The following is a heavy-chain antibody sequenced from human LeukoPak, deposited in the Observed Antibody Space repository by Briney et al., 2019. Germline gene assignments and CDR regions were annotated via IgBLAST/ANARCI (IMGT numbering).Heavy chain of an antibody. J-gene: IGHJ4*02. D-gene: IGHD3-22*01. Sequence: SETLSLTCTVSGGSISSGDYYWSWIRQPPGKGLEWIGYIYYGGSTYYNPSLKSRVTISVDTSKNQFSLKLSSVTAADTAVYYCARLTYDSSGYYSIFDYWGQGTLVTVSS. V-gene: IGHV4-30-4*01. CDR3: ARLTYDSSGYYSIFDY. CDR2: IYYGGST. CDR1: GGSISSGDYY.